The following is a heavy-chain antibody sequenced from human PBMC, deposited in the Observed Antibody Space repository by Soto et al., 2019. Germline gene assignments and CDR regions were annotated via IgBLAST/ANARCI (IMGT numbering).Heavy chain of an antibody. J-gene: IGHJ4*02. Sequence: SVKVSCKASGGTFSSYAISWVRQAPGQGLEWMGGIIPIFGTANYAQKFQGRVTITADESTSTAYMELSSLRSEDTAGYYYAGDLGYGDNPFNYWGQGTRFTVP. CDR1: GGTFSSYA. D-gene: IGHD4-17*01. V-gene: IGHV1-69*13. CDR3: AGDLGYGDNPFNY. CDR2: IIPIFGTA.